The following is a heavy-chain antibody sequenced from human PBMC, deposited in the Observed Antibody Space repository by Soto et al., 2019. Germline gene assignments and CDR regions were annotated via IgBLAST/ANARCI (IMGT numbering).Heavy chain of an antibody. J-gene: IGHJ4*02. Sequence: PGGSLRLSCAASGFTVSSNYMSWVRQAPGKGLEWVSVIYSGGSTYYADSVKGRFTISRDNSKNTLYLQMSSLRAEDTAVYYCARVRYFDWFHYFDYWGQGTLVTAPQ. CDR1: GFTVSSNY. D-gene: IGHD3-9*01. CDR3: ARVRYFDWFHYFDY. V-gene: IGHV3-53*01. CDR2: IYSGGST.